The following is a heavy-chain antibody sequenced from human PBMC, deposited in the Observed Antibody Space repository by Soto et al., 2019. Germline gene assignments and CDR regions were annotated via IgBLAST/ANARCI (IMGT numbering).Heavy chain of an antibody. J-gene: IGHJ5*02. Sequence: QVQLQESGPGLVKPSGTLSLTCAVSGGSISSSNWWSWVRQPPGRGLEWIGEIYHSGSTNYNPSHKSRFTISVDKSKNQFSLKVSSVTAADTAVYYCAGAIAGAFNWFDPWGQGTLVTVSS. V-gene: IGHV4-4*02. CDR2: IYHSGST. CDR1: GGSISSSNW. D-gene: IGHD6-19*01. CDR3: AGAIAGAFNWFDP.